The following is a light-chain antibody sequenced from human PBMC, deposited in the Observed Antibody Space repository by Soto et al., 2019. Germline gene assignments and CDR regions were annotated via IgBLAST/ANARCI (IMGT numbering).Light chain of an antibody. CDR3: QQLNSYLALT. V-gene: IGKV1-9*01. CDR2: AAS. J-gene: IGKJ4*01. CDR1: QGISSY. Sequence: DIQLTQSPSFLSASVGDRVTNTCRASQGISSYLAWYQQKPGKAPKLLIYAASTLQSGVPSRFSGSGSGTEFTLTISSLQPEDFATYYCQQLNSYLALTFGGGTKVEIK.